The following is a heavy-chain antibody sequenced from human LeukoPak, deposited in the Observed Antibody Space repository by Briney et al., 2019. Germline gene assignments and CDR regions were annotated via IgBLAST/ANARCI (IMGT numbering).Heavy chain of an antibody. CDR3: AKGHTPAKWILIPNNWFDP. CDR2: ISGGGGST. J-gene: IGHJ5*02. CDR1: GFTFSSYA. D-gene: IGHD2-8*01. V-gene: IGHV3-23*01. Sequence: PGGSLRPSCAASGFTFSSYAMSWVRQAPGKGLEWVSAISGGGGSTYYADSVKGRFTISRDNSKNTLYLQMNSLRAEDTAVYYCAKGHTPAKWILIPNNWFDPWGQGTLVTVSS.